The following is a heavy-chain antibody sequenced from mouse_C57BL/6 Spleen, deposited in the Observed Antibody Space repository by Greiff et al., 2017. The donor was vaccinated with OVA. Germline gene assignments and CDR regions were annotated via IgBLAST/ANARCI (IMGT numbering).Heavy chain of an antibody. D-gene: IGHD1-1*01. J-gene: IGHJ2*01. V-gene: IGHV1-52*01. Sequence: QVQLQQPGAELVRPGSSVKLSCKASGYTFTSYWMHWVKQRPIQGLEWIGNIDPSDSETHYNQKFKDKATLTVDKSSSTAYMQLSSLTSEDSAVYYCARTTTVVDNFDYWGQGTTLTVSS. CDR3: ARTTTVVDNFDY. CDR1: GYTFTSYW. CDR2: IDPSDSET.